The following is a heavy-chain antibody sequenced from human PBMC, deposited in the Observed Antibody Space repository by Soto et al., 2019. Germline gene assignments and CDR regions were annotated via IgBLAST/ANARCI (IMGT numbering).Heavy chain of an antibody. CDR3: FGSNDSSDSADY. V-gene: IGHV4-59*04. CDR1: NSSISSNY. Sequence: LSLTCPVRNSSISSNYWSWIRQPPGKGLEWIGYIYYSGSTYYNPSLKSRVTISVDTSKNQFSLKLSSVTAADTAVYYCFGSNDSSDSADYWGQGTLVTVSS. J-gene: IGHJ4*02. CDR2: IYYSGST. D-gene: IGHD3-22*01.